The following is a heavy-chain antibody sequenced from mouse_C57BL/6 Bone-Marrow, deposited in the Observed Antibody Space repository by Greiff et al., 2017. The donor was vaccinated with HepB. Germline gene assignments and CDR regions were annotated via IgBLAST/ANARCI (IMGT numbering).Heavy chain of an antibody. V-gene: IGHV14-3*02. Sequence: EVMLVESGAELVKPGASVKFSCTASGFNIKDTYMNWVKQRPEQGLEWIGRIDPANGNTKYDPKFQGKATITADTSSNTAYLQLSSLTSEDTAVDYCARGLGKDYWGQGTTRTASS. CDR2: IDPANGNT. D-gene: IGHD4-1*01. CDR1: GFNIKDTY. CDR3: ARGLGKDY. J-gene: IGHJ2*01.